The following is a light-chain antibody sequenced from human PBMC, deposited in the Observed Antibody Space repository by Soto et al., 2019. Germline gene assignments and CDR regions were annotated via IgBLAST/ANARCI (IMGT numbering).Light chain of an antibody. V-gene: IGLV2-8*01. J-gene: IGLJ1*01. Sequence: QSALTQPPSASGSPGQSVTISCTGTKNDIGVYDFVSWYQHHPGKAPKLIISEVSKRPSGVPDRFSGSKSGNTASLTVSGLQAEDEADYYCTSHAGSNNYVFGTGTKLTVL. CDR3: TSHAGSNNYV. CDR1: KNDIGVYDF. CDR2: EVS.